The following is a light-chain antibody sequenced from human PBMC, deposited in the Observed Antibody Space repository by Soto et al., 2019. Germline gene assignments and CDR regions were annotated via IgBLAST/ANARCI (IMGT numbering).Light chain of an antibody. CDR3: AAWDDSLSGPSYV. V-gene: IGLV1-47*01. J-gene: IGLJ1*01. CDR1: SSNIGSNY. CDR2: RNN. Sequence: QAVVTQPPSASGTPGQRVTISCSGSSSNIGSNYVYWYQQLPGTAPKLLIYRNNQRPSGVPDRFSGSKSGTSASLAISRLRSEDEADYYCAAWDDSLSGPSYVFGTGTKLTVL.